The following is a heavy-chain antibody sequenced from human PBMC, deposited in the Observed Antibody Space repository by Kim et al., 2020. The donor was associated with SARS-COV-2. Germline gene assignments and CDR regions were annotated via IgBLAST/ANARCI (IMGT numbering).Heavy chain of an antibody. Sequence: GGSLRLSCAASGFTFSSYSMNWVLQAPGKGLEWVSSISSSSSYIYYADSVKGRFTISRDNAKNSLYLQMNSLRAEDTAVYYCASIAAAGFETYYYYGMDVWGQGTTVTVSS. V-gene: IGHV3-21*01. CDR2: ISSSSSYI. J-gene: IGHJ6*02. CDR1: GFTFSSYS. D-gene: IGHD6-13*01. CDR3: ASIAAAGFETYYYYGMDV.